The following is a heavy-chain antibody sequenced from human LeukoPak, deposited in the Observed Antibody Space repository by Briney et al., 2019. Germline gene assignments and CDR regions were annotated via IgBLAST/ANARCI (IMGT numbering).Heavy chain of an antibody. Sequence: GESLKISCKGSGYSFTSYWIGWVRQPGKGLEWMGISPSFQGQVTISADKSISTAYLQWSSLKASDTAMYYYYMDAWGKGTTVTVSS. CDR3: YMDA. J-gene: IGHJ6*03. V-gene: IGHV5-51*01. CDR1: GYSFTSYW.